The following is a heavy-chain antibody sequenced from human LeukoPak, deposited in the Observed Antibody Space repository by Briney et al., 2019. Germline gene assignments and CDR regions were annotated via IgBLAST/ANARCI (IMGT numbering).Heavy chain of an antibody. Sequence: PGGSLRLSCAASGFTFSSYAMSWVRQAPGKGLEWVANLNQDGSIQAYGDSVRGRFTISRDNAKNSVYIQMNSLRVEDTAMYFCARDHNVADVWGRGTKVTVSS. CDR3: ARDHNVADV. CDR1: GFTFSSYA. J-gene: IGHJ3*01. D-gene: IGHD2-8*01. CDR2: LNQDGSIQ. V-gene: IGHV3-7*01.